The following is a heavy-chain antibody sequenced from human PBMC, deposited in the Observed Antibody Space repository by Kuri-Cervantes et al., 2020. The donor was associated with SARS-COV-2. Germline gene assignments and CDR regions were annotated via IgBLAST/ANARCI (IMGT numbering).Heavy chain of an antibody. V-gene: IGHV3-23*01. CDR3: ARDSALANGDNSYYFDY. J-gene: IGHJ4*02. CDR2: ISGSGGST. CDR1: GFTFSSYG. D-gene: IGHD4-17*01. Sequence: ETLSLTCAASGFTFSSYGLSWVRQAPGKGLEWVSAISGSGGSTYYADSVKGRFSVSRDNTANSLFLQMDSLGAEDTAIYYCARDSALANGDNSYYFDYWGQGTLVTVSS.